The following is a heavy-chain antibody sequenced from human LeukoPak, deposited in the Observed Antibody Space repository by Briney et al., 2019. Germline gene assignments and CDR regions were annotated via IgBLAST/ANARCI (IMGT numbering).Heavy chain of an antibody. D-gene: IGHD3-10*01. CDR1: GFTFSTYA. V-gene: IGHV3-64D*09. Sequence: GGSLRLSCSASGFTFSTYAMHCVRQAPGKGLKDVSAISSNGGSTYYADSVKGRFTISRDNSKNTLYLQMSSLRTEDSAIYYCVKLAAPGAIWYFDLWGRGTLVTVSS. J-gene: IGHJ2*01. CDR3: VKLAAPGAIWYFDL. CDR2: ISSNGGST.